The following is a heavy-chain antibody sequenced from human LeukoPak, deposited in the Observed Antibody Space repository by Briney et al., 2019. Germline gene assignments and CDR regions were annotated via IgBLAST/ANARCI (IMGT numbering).Heavy chain of an antibody. D-gene: IGHD4-17*01. V-gene: IGHV3-30-3*01. J-gene: IGHJ4*02. CDR2: ISYDGSNK. Sequence: GGSLRLSCAASGFTFSSYAMHWVRQAPGKGLEWVAVISYDGSNKYYADSVKGRFTISRDNSKNTLYLQMNSLRAEDTAVYYCARDGDPSGYLDYWGQGTLVTVSS. CDR1: GFTFSSYA. CDR3: ARDGDPSGYLDY.